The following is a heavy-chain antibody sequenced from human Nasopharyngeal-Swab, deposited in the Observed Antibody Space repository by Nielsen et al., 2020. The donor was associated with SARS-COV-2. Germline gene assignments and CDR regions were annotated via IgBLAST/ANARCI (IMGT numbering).Heavy chain of an antibody. Sequence: RQAPGKGLEWIGEINHSGSTNYNPSLKSRVTISVGTSKNQFSLKLSSVTAADTAVYYCARGSVVPAAPAVDYFDYWGQGTLVTVSS. D-gene: IGHD2-2*01. CDR3: ARGSVVPAAPAVDYFDY. J-gene: IGHJ4*02. CDR2: INHSGST. V-gene: IGHV4-34*01.